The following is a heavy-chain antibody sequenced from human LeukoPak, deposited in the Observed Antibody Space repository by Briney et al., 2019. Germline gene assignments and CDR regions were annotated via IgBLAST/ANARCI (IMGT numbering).Heavy chain of an antibody. D-gene: IGHD5-18*01. CDR3: ARLWIQLWPFDY. V-gene: IGHV4-39*01. J-gene: IGHJ4*02. CDR2: IYYSGST. CDR1: GGSMSSSRYY. Sequence: SETLSLTCTVSGGSMSSSRYYWGWIRQPPGKRLEWIGSIYYSGSTYYNPSLKSRVTISVDTSKNQFSLKLRSVTAADTAVYYCARLWIQLWPFDYWGQGTLVTVSS.